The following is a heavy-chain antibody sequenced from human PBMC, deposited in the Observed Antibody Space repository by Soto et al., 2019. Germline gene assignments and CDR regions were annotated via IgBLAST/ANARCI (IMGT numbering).Heavy chain of an antibody. Sequence: GGSLRLSCAASGFSLSSYAMHWVRQAPGKGLDWVAVISFDGNGKNFADSVKGRFTVSRGNSKNMLYLQMNSLTAEDTAVYFRVRDKGAAILHLLYWGQGTLVTVSS. J-gene: IGHJ4*02. D-gene: IGHD2-21*01. CDR1: GFSLSSYA. CDR3: VRDKGAAILHLLY. CDR2: ISFDGNGK. V-gene: IGHV3-30-3*01.